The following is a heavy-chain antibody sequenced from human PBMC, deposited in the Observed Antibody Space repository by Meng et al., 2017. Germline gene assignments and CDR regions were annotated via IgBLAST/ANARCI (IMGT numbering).Heavy chain of an antibody. J-gene: IGHJ2*01. V-gene: IGHV4-34*01. D-gene: IGHD3-22*01. CDR3: ASDNYYDSSGYSYWYFDL. Sequence: HVRLQQVGRGLLKPSETLSLPCAVYGGSFSGYYWSWIRQPPGKGLEWIGEINHSGSTNYKPSLKSRVTISVDTSKNQFSLKLSSVTAADTAVYYCASDNYYDSSGYSYWYFDLWGRGTLVTVSS. CDR2: INHSGST. CDR1: GGSFSGYY.